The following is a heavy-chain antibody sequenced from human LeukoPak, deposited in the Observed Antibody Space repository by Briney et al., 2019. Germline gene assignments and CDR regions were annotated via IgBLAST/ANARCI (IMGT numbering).Heavy chain of an antibody. D-gene: IGHD3-9*01. CDR1: GYTFTGYY. J-gene: IGHJ4*02. CDR2: INPNSGGT. V-gene: IGHV1-2*02. CDR3: ARDRGVGVLRYFDWPSGY. Sequence: ASVKVSCKASGYTFTGYYMHWVRQAPGQGVEWMGWINPNSGGTNYAQKFQGRVTMTRDTSISTAYMELSRLRSDDTAVYYCARDRGVGVLRYFDWPSGYWGQGTLVTVSS.